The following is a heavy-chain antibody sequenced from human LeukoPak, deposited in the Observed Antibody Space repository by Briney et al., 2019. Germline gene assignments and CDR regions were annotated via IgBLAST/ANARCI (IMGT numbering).Heavy chain of an antibody. CDR2: IYYSGST. CDR1: GGSISSYY. V-gene: IGHV4-59*01. CDR3: ARERPASSSSAFDI. D-gene: IGHD6-6*01. Sequence: NPSETLSLTCTVSGGSISSYYWSWIRQPPGKGLEWFGYIYYSGSTNYNPSLKSRVTISVDTSKNQFSLKLSSVTAADTAVYYCARERPASSSSAFDIWGQGTMVTVSS. J-gene: IGHJ3*02.